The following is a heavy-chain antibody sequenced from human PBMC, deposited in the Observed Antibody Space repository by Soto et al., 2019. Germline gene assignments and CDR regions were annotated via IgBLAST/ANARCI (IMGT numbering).Heavy chain of an antibody. Sequence: EVQLVESGGGLDKPGGSLRLSCAASGFTFSSYSMNWVRQAPGKGLEWVSSISSSSSYIYYADSVKGRFTISRDNAKNSLYLQINSLSAEDTAVYYCARDKREIVLVPAPLDPWGQGTLVTVSS. CDR3: ARDKREIVLVPAPLDP. CDR1: GFTFSSYS. CDR2: ISSSSSYI. J-gene: IGHJ5*02. V-gene: IGHV3-21*01. D-gene: IGHD2-2*01.